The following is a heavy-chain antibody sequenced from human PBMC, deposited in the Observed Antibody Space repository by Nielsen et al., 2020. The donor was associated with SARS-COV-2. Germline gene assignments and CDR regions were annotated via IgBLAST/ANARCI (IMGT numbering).Heavy chain of an antibody. Sequence: GGSLRLSCAASGFTFDDYGMSWVRQAPGKGLEWVSGINWNSGSIGYADSVKGRFTISRDNAKNSLYLQMNSLRAEDTALYYCAKLAAAATDDAFDIWGQGTMVTVSS. CDR3: AKLAAAATDDAFDI. J-gene: IGHJ3*02. CDR2: INWNSGSI. V-gene: IGHV3-20*04. D-gene: IGHD6-13*01. CDR1: GFTFDDYG.